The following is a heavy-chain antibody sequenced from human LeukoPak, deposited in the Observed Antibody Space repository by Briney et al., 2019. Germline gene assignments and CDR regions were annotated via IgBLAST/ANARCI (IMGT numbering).Heavy chain of an antibody. J-gene: IGHJ4*02. Sequence: GESLKISCNGSGCSFTSNWISWVRQMPGKGLEWMGRIDPSDSHINYSPSFQGHVTISVDKSISTAYLQWSSLRASDTAMYYCARQGRGSYRRDFDYWGQGTLVTVSS. CDR2: IDPSDSHI. CDR1: GCSFTSNW. CDR3: ARQGRGSYRRDFDY. D-gene: IGHD1-26*01. V-gene: IGHV5-10-1*01.